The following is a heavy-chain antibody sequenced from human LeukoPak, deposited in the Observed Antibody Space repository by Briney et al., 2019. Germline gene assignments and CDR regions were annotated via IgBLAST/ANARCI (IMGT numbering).Heavy chain of an antibody. D-gene: IGHD5-18*01. Sequence: GASVKVSCKASGGTLSGYAISWVRQAPGQGLEWMGGIIPIFGAANYAQKFQGRVTITADESTSTAYMELSSLRSEDTAVYYCASSPDSNTAMVFVYWGQGTLVTVSS. J-gene: IGHJ4*02. V-gene: IGHV1-69*01. CDR1: GGTLSGYA. CDR2: IIPIFGAA. CDR3: ASSPDSNTAMVFVY.